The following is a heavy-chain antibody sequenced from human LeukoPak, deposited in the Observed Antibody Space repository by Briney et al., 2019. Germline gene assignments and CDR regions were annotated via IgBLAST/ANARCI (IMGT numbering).Heavy chain of an antibody. CDR3: ARGDSYVQIDY. J-gene: IGHJ4*02. V-gene: IGHV4-39*01. CDR2: MYYSGST. D-gene: IGHD2-21*02. Sequence: SETLSLTCTVSGGSISSSSYYWGWIRQPPGKGLEWIGSMYYSGSTNYSPSLKSRVTISVDTSKNQFSLKLSSVTAADTAVYYCARGDSYVQIDYWGQGTLVTVSS. CDR1: GGSISSSSYY.